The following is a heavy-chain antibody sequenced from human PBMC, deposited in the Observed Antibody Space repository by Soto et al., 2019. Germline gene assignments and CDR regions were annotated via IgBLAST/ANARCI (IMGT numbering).Heavy chain of an antibody. J-gene: IGHJ6*02. CDR3: TTDPYYDSSGYYYEQGMDV. CDR1: GFTFSNAW. D-gene: IGHD3-22*01. Sequence: EVQLVESGGGLVKPGGSLRLSCAASGFTFSNAWMNWVRQAPWKGLEWVGRIKSKTDGGTTDYAAPVKGRFTISRDDLKNTLYLQMNSMKTEDTAVYYCTTDPYYDSSGYYYEQGMDVWGQGTTVTVSS. CDR2: IKSKTDGGTT. V-gene: IGHV3-15*07.